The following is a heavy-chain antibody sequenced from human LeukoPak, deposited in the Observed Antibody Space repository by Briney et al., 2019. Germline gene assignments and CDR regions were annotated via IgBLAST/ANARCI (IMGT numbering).Heavy chain of an antibody. CDR1: GGTFSSYA. J-gene: IGHJ6*03. Sequence: GASVKVSCKASGGTFSSYAISWVRQAPGQGLEWMGGIIPIFGTANYAQKFQGRVTMTRDTSTSTVYMELSSLRSEDTAVYYCARDPLTVTKGPSNYYYYYMDVWGKGTTVTVSS. CDR2: IIPIFGTA. CDR3: ARDPLTVTKGPSNYYYYYMDV. V-gene: IGHV1-69*05. D-gene: IGHD4-11*01.